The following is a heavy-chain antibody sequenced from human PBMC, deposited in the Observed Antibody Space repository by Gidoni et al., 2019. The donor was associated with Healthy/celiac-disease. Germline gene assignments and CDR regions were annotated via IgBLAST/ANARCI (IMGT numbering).Heavy chain of an antibody. D-gene: IGHD6-13*01. J-gene: IGHJ4*02. CDR2: SSWNSGNI. CDR3: AKDGGYSSSWIDY. V-gene: IGHV3-9*01. Sequence: EVQLVESGGGLVQPGRSLRLSCAASGFTVDDYAMHWVRQAPGKGLEWVSGSSWNSGNIGYADSVKGRFTISRDNAKNSLYLQMNSLRAEDTALYYCAKDGGYSSSWIDYWGQGTLVTVSS. CDR1: GFTVDDYA.